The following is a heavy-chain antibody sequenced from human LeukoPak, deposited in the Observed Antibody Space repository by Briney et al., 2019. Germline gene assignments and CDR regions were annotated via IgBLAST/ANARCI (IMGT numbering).Heavy chain of an antibody. CDR3: ARDRPGITIFGALDV. CDR2: ISSSSSYI. D-gene: IGHD3-3*01. V-gene: IGHV3-21*01. CDR1: GFTFSSYS. J-gene: IGHJ6*04. Sequence: GGSLRLSCAASGFTFSSYSMNWVRQAPGKGLEWVSSISSSSSYIYYADSVKGRFTISRDNAKNSLYLQMNSLRAEDTAVYYCARDRPGITIFGALDVWGKGTTVTVSS.